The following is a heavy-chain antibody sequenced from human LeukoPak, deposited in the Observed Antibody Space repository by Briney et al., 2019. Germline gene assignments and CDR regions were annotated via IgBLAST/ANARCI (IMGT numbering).Heavy chain of an antibody. D-gene: IGHD1-26*01. V-gene: IGHV1-18*01. J-gene: IGHJ6*03. Sequence: ASVKVSCKASGYSFPSYGITWVRQAPGQGLEWMGRISVYNGHTTYAQNFQGRVTMTTETSTSTAYLEVRSLRSDDTARYYCARIAVLVPTGIVGSYFNYMDVWGEGTTVTVSS. CDR1: GYSFPSYG. CDR2: ISVYNGHT. CDR3: ARIAVLVPTGIVGSYFNYMDV.